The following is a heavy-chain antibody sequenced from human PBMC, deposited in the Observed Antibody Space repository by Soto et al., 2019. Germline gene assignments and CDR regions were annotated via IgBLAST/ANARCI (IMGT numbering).Heavy chain of an antibody. D-gene: IGHD3-9*01. CDR2: IKQDGSET. V-gene: IGHV3-7*01. CDR3: ATNAISLDV. J-gene: IGHJ6*02. Sequence: PGGSLRLSCAASGFTFSRSWMTWVRQAPGKGLEWVARIKQDGSETYYVDSVKGRFSISRDNAKNSLFLQMNSLRVDDTGVYYCATNAISLDVRGQGTTVTVSS. CDR1: GFTFSRSW.